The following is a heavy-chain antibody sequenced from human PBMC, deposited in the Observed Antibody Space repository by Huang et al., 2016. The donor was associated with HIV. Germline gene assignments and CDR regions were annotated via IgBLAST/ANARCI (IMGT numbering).Heavy chain of an antibody. CDR3: ARDRITQCNGGRCYSDWSDP. Sequence: QVQLQESGPGPVKPSQTLSLTCTVSGDSISRGGYLWSWIRQSPGKGLEWLWSIYYTGTTSYNPSLSSRVTMSVDTSKNQFSLRLTAVTAEDTAMYYCARDRITQCNGGRCYSDWSDPWGQGTLVSVSS. V-gene: IGHV4-30-4*08. CDR1: GDSISRGGYL. CDR2: IYYTGTT. J-gene: IGHJ5*02. D-gene: IGHD2-15*01.